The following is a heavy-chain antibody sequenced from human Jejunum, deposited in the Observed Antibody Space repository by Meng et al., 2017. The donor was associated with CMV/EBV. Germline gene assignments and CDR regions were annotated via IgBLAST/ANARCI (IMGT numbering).Heavy chain of an antibody. CDR2: FDVNGGGAT. Sequence: FSTFTMGWVRPAPGKGLEWVSTFDVNGGGATLYTDSVKGRFTISRDTSENTLYLQMNSLRVDDTALYYCAKGVTSGSPYRAFDLLGQGAKVTVSS. J-gene: IGHJ3*01. CDR3: AKGVTSGSPYRAFDL. CDR1: FSTFT. D-gene: IGHD3-22*01. V-gene: IGHV3-23*01.